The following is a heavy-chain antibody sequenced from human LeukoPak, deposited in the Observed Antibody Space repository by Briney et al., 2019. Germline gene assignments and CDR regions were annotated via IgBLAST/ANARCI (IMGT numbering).Heavy chain of an antibody. D-gene: IGHD2-15*01. CDR1: GFTFSSYA. CDR3: ARDLRAYCSGGSCYSLCWFDP. CDR2: IYYSGST. J-gene: IGHJ5*02. Sequence: GSLRLSCAASGFTFSSYAMSWVRQAPGKGLEWIGSIYYSGSTYYNPSLKSRVTISVDTSKNQFSLKLSSVTAADTAVYYCARDLRAYCSGGSCYSLCWFDPWGQGTLVTVSS. V-gene: IGHV4-39*07.